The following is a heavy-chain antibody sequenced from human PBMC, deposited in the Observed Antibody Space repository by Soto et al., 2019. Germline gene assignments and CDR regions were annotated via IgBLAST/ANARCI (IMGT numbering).Heavy chain of an antibody. D-gene: IGHD6-19*01. CDR2: IYFSGST. CDR3: ARVNSGRNWFDP. Sequence: SETLSLTCTVSGDSVSSASFYWIWIWQAPGKGLEWIGFIYFSGSTNYNPSLKSRVTMSLDTSKNQFSLKLRSVTPAGTAVYFCARVNSGRNWFDPWGQGTLVTVSS. J-gene: IGHJ5*02. V-gene: IGHV4-61*01. CDR1: GDSVSSASFY.